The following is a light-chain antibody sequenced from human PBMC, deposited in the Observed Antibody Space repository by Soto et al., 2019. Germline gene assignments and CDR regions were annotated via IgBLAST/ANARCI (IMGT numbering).Light chain of an antibody. Sequence: QSVLTQPASVSGSPGQSITISCTGTSSDVGNYKYVSWYQQHPGKAPKLMIYEVSNRPSGVSNRFSGSKSGNTASLTTSGLQAEDETDYYCFSYKSSGTYVFGTGTKVTVL. J-gene: IGLJ1*01. V-gene: IGLV2-14*01. CDR3: FSYKSSGTYV. CDR1: SSDVGNYKY. CDR2: EVS.